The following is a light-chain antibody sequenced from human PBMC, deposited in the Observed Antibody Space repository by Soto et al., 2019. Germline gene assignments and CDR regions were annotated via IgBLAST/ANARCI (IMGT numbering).Light chain of an antibody. CDR2: WAS. V-gene: IGKV4-1*01. J-gene: IGKJ4*01. Sequence: EIVVTQSPDSLAVSLGERATINCKSSQSVLYSSNNKNYLAWYQQKPRQPPKLLIYWASTRESGVPDRFSGSGSETDFTLTISSLQAEDVAVYYCQQYYNTPLTFGGGTKVDIK. CDR3: QQYYNTPLT. CDR1: QSVLYSSNNKNY.